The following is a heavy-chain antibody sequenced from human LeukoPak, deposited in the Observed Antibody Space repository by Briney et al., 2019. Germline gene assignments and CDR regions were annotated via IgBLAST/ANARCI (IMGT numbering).Heavy chain of an antibody. Sequence: GGSLRLSCAASGFTFSSYGMHWVRQAPGKGLEWVAVISYDGSNKYYADSVKGRFTISRDNSKNTLYLQMNSLRAEDTAVYYCAGAAAGHVREYYGMDVWGQGTTVTVSS. J-gene: IGHJ6*02. CDR3: AGAAAGHVREYYGMDV. D-gene: IGHD6-13*01. CDR2: ISYDGSNK. CDR1: GFTFSSYG. V-gene: IGHV3-30*03.